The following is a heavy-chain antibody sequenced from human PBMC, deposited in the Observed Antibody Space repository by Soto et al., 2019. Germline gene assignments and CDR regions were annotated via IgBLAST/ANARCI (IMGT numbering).Heavy chain of an antibody. Sequence: QVQLVQSGTEVKKPGASVKLTCKASGYTFTNYYMHWVRQAPGQGLEWMGMINPSGGNTNYAQKFQDRVTKTRATATSTGDMELRSPKSDATAVDYGAREGTIVGVIIMHDHGGQGTLVTVSA. V-gene: IGHV1-46*01. CDR1: GYTFTNYY. CDR3: AREGTIVGVIIMHDH. CDR2: INPSGGNT. D-gene: IGHD3-3*01. J-gene: IGHJ4*02.